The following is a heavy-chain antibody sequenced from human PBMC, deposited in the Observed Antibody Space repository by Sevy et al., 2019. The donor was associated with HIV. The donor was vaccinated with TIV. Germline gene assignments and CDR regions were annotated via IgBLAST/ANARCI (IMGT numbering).Heavy chain of an antibody. CDR3: ARHRAYCSDGSCYSPWYFNL. J-gene: IGHJ2*01. Sequence: SETLSLTCTVSGGSISSSPYYWSWIRQPPGKGLEWIGSFYDTGSAYYNPSLKSRVTISVDTSKNQFSLGLSSVTAAETALYYCARHRAYCSDGSCYSPWYFNLWGRGTLVTVSS. CDR1: GGSISSSPYY. CDR2: FYDTGSA. D-gene: IGHD2-15*01. V-gene: IGHV4-39*01.